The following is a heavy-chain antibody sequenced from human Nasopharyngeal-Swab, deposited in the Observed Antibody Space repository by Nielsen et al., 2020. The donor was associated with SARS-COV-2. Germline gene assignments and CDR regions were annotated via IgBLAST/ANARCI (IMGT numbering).Heavy chain of an antibody. D-gene: IGHD3-10*01. CDR2: ISSSSTYI. CDR3: AGAYGSGSYFAFDL. Sequence: GGSLRLSCAASGFTLGTYSMNWVSKDTGKGLEWVSSISSSSTYIYYADSVKGRFTISRDNAKNSLYLQMNSLRAEDTAVYYCAGAYGSGSYFAFDLWGQGTMVTVSS. CDR1: GFTLGTYS. V-gene: IGHV3-21*01. J-gene: IGHJ3*01.